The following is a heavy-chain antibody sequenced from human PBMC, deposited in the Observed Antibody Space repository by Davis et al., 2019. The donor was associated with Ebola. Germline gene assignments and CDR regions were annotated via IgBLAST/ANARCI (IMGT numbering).Heavy chain of an antibody. CDR3: ATDSASSGYYASDY. J-gene: IGHJ4*02. V-gene: IGHV3-48*02. D-gene: IGHD3-22*01. CDR1: GFTFSSYS. CDR2: ISSSSSTI. Sequence: GESLKISCAASGFTFSSYSMNWVRQAPGKGLEWVSYISSSSSTIYYADSVKGRFTISRDNAKNSLYLQMNSLRDEDTAVYYCATDSASSGYYASDYWGQGTLVTVSS.